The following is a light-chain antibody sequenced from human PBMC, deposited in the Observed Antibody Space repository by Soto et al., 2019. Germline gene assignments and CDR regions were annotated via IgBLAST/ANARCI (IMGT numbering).Light chain of an antibody. V-gene: IGKV1-27*01. J-gene: IGKJ2*01. CDR3: QKYNSAPYT. CDR2: AAS. Sequence: DIQMTQSPSSLSASIGDRVTITCRASQGISNYLAWYQQKPGKVPKLLIYAASTLQSGVPSRFSGSGSGTEFTLTISSLQPEDVATYYYQKYNSAPYTFGQGTKLEIK. CDR1: QGISNY.